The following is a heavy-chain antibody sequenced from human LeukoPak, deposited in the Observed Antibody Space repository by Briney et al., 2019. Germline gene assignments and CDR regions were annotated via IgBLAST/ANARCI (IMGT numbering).Heavy chain of an antibody. CDR3: ARGPDSSGYYPAIDY. V-gene: IGHV3-53*01. CDR1: GFTVSSNY. CDR2: IYSGGST. Sequence: PRGSLRLSCAASGFTVSSNYMSWVRQAPGKGLEWVSVIYSGGSTYYADSVKGRFTISRDNSKNTLYLQMNSLRAEDTAVYYCARGPDSSGYYPAIDYWGQGTLVTVSS. J-gene: IGHJ4*02. D-gene: IGHD3-22*01.